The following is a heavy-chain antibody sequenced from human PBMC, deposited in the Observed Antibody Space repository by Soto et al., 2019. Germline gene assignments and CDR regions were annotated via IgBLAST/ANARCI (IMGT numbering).Heavy chain of an antibody. V-gene: IGHV1-2*04. Sequence: ASVKVSCKASGYTFTGYYMHWVRQAPGQGLEWMGWINPNSGGTNYAQKFQGWVTTTRDTSISTAYMELSRLRSDDTAVYYCARGPGYQSSSLLWFGEAADAFDIWGQGTMVTVSS. CDR2: INPNSGGT. CDR3: ARGPGYQSSSLLWFGEAADAFDI. J-gene: IGHJ3*02. D-gene: IGHD3-10*01. CDR1: GYTFTGYY.